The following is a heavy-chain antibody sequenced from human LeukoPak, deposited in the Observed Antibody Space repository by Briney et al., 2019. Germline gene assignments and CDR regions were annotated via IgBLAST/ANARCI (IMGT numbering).Heavy chain of an antibody. CDR1: GGSFSDYW. V-gene: IGHV4-34*01. Sequence: SETLSLTCAVYGGSFSDYWWTWIRQSPGKGLEWIGEVNHSGRTSYNPSLKSRVTISGDTSKNQFSLKLSSVTAADTAVYYCVRLLNYYMDVWDKGTAVTVSS. J-gene: IGHJ6*03. CDR2: VNHSGRT. CDR3: VRLLNYYMDV.